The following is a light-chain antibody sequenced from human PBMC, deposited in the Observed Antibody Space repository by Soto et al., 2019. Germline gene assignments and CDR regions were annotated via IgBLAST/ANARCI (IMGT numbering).Light chain of an antibody. V-gene: IGKV1-5*01. CDR1: QSVASW. CDR2: GAS. CDR3: QQYTGLPYT. Sequence: IQMTQSPSTLSASAGDRVTITCRASQSVASWLAWYQQKAGTAPKLLISGASTLERGVPSRFSGSGSGTQFTLTISGLQPEDFATYYCQQYTGLPYTFGQGTKLEIK. J-gene: IGKJ2*01.